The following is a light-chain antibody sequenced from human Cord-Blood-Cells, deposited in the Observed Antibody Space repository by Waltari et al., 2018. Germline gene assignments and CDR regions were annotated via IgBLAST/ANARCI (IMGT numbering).Light chain of an antibody. CDR2: KAS. J-gene: IGKJ1*01. CDR3: QQYNSYPT. V-gene: IGKV1-5*03. CDR1: QSISSW. Sequence: DIHMTQSPSTLSASVGDRDTLTCRASQSISSWLDWYQQKPGKAPKLLIYKASSLESGVPSRFSGSGSGTEFTLTISSLQPDDFATYYCQQYNSYPTFGQGTKVEIK.